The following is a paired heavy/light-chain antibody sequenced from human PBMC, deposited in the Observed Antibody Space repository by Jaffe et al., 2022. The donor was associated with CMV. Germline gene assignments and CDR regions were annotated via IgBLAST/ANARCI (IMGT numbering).Heavy chain of an antibody. D-gene: IGHD6-13*01. V-gene: IGHV3-48*03. CDR3: ATSTWYDY. CDR2: ISSSGITI. Sequence: EGQLVESGGDLVQPGGSLRLSCAASGFIFSSYDMNWVRQAPGKGLEWVSYISSSGITIYYSDSVKGRFTISRDNAKNSLYLQMNSLSAEDTAVYYCATSTWYDYWGQGTLVTVSS. J-gene: IGHJ4*02. CDR1: GFIFSSYD.
Light chain of an antibody. CDR1: SGSIASNF. J-gene: IGLJ3*02. CDR3: QSYDSSNHWV. CDR2: EDT. V-gene: IGLV6-57*04. Sequence: NFMLTQPLSVSESPGKTVTISCTRSSGSIASNFVQWYQQRPGSAPTTVIYEDTHRPSGVPDRFSGSIDSSSNSASLTISGLKTEDEADYYCQSYDSSNHWVFGGGTKLTVL.